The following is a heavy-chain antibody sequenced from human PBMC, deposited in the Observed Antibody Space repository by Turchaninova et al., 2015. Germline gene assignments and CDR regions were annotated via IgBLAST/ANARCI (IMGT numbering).Heavy chain of an antibody. CDR3: AHSKYYYGSGGPGGFDI. D-gene: IGHD3-10*01. CDR2: IYWDDDK. V-gene: IGHV2-5*02. J-gene: IGHJ3*02. Sequence: QITLKESGPTLVKPTQTLTLTCTFSGFSLSTSEVGVGWIRQPPGKALEWLALIYWDDDKRYRPSLKRRLTLPKATSKHQVVLTMTHKGPVDTAKYHCAHSKYYYGSGGPGGFDIWGQGTMVTVSS. CDR1: GFSLSTSEVG.